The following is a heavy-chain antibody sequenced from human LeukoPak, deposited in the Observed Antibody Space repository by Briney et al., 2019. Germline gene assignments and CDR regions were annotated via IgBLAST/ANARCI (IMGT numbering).Heavy chain of an antibody. V-gene: IGHV1-24*01. CDR3: ATLSVRDWYRSFDY. Sequence: ASVKVSCKVSGYTLTELSMHWVRQAPGKGLEWMGGFDPEDGETIYAQKFQGRVTMTEDTSTDTAYMELSSLRSEDTAVYYCATLSVRDWYRSFDYWGPGTLVTVSS. D-gene: IGHD6-19*01. CDR1: GYTLTELS. J-gene: IGHJ4*02. CDR2: FDPEDGET.